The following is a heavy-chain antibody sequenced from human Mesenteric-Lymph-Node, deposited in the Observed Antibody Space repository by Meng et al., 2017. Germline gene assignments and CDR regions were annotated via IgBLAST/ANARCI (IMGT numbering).Heavy chain of an antibody. CDR3: TGNSHIYGFDY. Sequence: QVHLVESGGGVVQLGRSLRLSCAAAGFTFSSLGMHWVRQAPGKGLGWVAVIWSDGNTKYYADSVKDRFTISRDNSKSTRYLQMNSLRAEDTAVYYCTGNSHIYGFDYWGPGTLVTVSS. D-gene: IGHD5-18*01. CDR2: IWSDGNTK. J-gene: IGHJ4*02. CDR1: GFTFSSLG. V-gene: IGHV3-33*01.